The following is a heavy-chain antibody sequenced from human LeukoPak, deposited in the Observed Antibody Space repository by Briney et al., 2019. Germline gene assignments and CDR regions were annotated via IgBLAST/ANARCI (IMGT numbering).Heavy chain of an antibody. D-gene: IGHD2-2*01. CDR1: GGSISSYY. J-gene: IGHJ4*02. CDR2: IYYSGST. Sequence: PSETLSLTSTVSGGSISSYYWSWIRQPPGKGLEWIGYIYYSGSTNYNPSLKSRVTISVDTSKNQFSLKLSSVTAADTAVYYCARAYCSSTSCGNFDYWGQGTLVTVSS. V-gene: IGHV4-59*01. CDR3: ARAYCSSTSCGNFDY.